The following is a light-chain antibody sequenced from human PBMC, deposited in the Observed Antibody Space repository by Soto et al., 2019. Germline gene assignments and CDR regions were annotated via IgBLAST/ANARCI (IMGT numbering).Light chain of an antibody. J-gene: IGKJ2*01. V-gene: IGKV3-15*01. CDR1: QTVSNN. Sequence: ETVMTQSPATLSVSPGERATLSFMASQTVSNNLAWYQQKPGQSPMLLIYGASTRATGIPARFSGSGSGTEFTLTINSLQSEDFAVYYCQQYKNWPHTFGQGTKVDIK. CDR2: GAS. CDR3: QQYKNWPHT.